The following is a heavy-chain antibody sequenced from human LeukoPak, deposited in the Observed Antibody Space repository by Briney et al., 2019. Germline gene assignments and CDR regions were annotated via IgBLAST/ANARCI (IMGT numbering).Heavy chain of an antibody. Sequence: GGSLRLSCAASGFTFSSYGMHWVRQAPGKGLEWVAVIWYDGSNKYYADSVKGRFTISRDNSKNTLYLQMNSLRAEDTAVYYCARELACGGDCSYYYYGMDVWGQGTTVIVSS. CDR1: GFTFSSYG. CDR2: IWYDGSNK. CDR3: ARELACGGDCSYYYYGMDV. V-gene: IGHV3-33*01. D-gene: IGHD2-21*02. J-gene: IGHJ6*02.